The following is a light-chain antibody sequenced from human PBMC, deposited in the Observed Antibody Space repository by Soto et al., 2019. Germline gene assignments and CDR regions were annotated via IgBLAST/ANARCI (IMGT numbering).Light chain of an antibody. CDR2: QDT. CDR3: QAWDRSTVV. J-gene: IGLJ2*01. CDR1: KLGTKY. Sequence: SYELTQPPSVSVSPGQTASITCSGDKLGTKYACWYQQKPGQSPVLVIYQDTKRPSGIPERFAGSNSGNTATLTISGTQAMDEADYYCQAWDRSTVVFGGGTQLTVL. V-gene: IGLV3-1*01.